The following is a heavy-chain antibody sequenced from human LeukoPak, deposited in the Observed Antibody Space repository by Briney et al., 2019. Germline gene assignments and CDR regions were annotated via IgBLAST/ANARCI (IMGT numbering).Heavy chain of an antibody. CDR3: ARRALYHFDY. V-gene: IGHV3-23*01. CDR2: ISGSGGST. D-gene: IGHD3-16*01. CDR1: GFTFNTYA. J-gene: IGHJ4*02. Sequence: PGGSLRLSCAASGFTFNTYAMSWVRQAPGKGLEWVSTISGSGGSTFYADSVKGRFTISRDNSKNTLYLQMNSLRAEDTAVYYCARRALYHFDYWGQGTLVTVSS.